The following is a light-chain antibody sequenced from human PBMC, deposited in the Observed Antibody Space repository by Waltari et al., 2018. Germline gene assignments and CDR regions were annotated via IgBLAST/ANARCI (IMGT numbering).Light chain of an antibody. CDR3: QQYDNLPS. J-gene: IGKJ1*01. Sequence: DIQMTQSPSSLSASVGDRVTITCQASQDISNYLNWYQQKPGKAPKLLIYDASNLETGVPSRFSGSGSGTDFTFTIRSLQPEDIATYYCQQYDNLPSFAQGTKVEIK. CDR2: DAS. CDR1: QDISNY. V-gene: IGKV1-33*01.